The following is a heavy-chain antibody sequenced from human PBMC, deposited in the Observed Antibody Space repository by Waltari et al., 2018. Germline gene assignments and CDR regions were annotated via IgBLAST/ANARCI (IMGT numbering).Heavy chain of an antibody. CDR2: INNDGSDA. CDR1: GFTFSNYW. J-gene: IGHJ4*02. CDR3: ARGMRGPDY. V-gene: IGHV3-74*03. D-gene: IGHD3-10*01. Sequence: EVQLVESGGGLVQPGGYLRLSCAASGFTFSNYWMHWVRQAPGKGLVWVSRINNDGSDAMYADSVKGRFTISRDNAKNTLYLQMNSLRVEDTAIYYCARGMRGPDYWGQGTLVTVSS.